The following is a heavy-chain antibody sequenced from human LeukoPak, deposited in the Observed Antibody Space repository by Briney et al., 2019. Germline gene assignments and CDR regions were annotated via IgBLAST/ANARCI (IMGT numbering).Heavy chain of an antibody. V-gene: IGHV1-18*01. CDR2: ISAYNGDT. J-gene: IGHJ3*02. D-gene: IGHD6-13*01. CDR3: ARVGRYSSTWPPEGDDAFDI. CDR1: GYTFTTYG. Sequence: ASVKVSCKASGYTFTTYGITWVRQAPGQGLEWMGWISAYNGDTNYAQKVQGRATMTTDTSTSTAYMELRSLRSDDTAVYFCARVGRYSSTWPPEGDDAFDIWGQGTMVTVSS.